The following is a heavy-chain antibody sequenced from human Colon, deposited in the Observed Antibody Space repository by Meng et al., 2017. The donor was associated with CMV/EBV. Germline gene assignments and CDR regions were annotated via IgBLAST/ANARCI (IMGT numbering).Heavy chain of an antibody. CDR2: ISYDGSNK. CDR3: ARGHRKAGTGHLGY. D-gene: IGHD6-13*01. V-gene: IGHV3-30-3*01. CDR1: GFTFSSYG. Sequence: SGFTFSSYGMHWVRQAPGKGLEWVAVISYDGSNKYYADSVKGRFTISRDNSKNTLYLQMNSLRAEDTAVYYCARGHRKAGTGHLGYWGQGTLVTVSS. J-gene: IGHJ4*02.